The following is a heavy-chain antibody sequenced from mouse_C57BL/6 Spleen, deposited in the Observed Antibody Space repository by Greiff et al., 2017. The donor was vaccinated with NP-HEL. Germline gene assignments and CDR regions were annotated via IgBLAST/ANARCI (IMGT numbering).Heavy chain of an antibody. CDR2: IYPGNSDT. Sequence: VQLQQSGTVLARPGASVKMSCKTSGYTFTSYWMHWVKQRPGQGLEWIGAIYPGNSDTSYNQKFKGKAKLTAVTSASTAYMELSSLTNEDSAVYYGTRKEAYYSNYFDYWGQGTTLTVSS. J-gene: IGHJ2*01. CDR3: TRKEAYYSNYFDY. D-gene: IGHD2-5*01. CDR1: GYTFTSYW. V-gene: IGHV1-5*01.